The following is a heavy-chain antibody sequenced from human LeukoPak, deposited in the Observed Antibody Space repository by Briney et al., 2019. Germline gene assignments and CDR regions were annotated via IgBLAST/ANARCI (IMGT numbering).Heavy chain of an antibody. Sequence: GGSLRLSCAASGFTFSSYSMNWVRQAPGKGLEWVSYISSSSSTIYYADSVKGRFTISRDNAKNSLYLQMNSLRAEDTAVYYCARDGGSYYYDSSGYYYFDYWGQGTLVIVSS. J-gene: IGHJ4*02. CDR3: ARDGGSYYYDSSGYYYFDY. CDR1: GFTFSSYS. V-gene: IGHV3-48*01. D-gene: IGHD3-22*01. CDR2: ISSSSSTI.